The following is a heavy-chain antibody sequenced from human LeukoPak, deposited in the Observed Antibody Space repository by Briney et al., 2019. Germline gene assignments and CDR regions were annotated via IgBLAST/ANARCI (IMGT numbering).Heavy chain of an antibody. J-gene: IGHJ4*02. Sequence: PSETLSLTCAVYGGSFSGYYWSWIRQPPGKGLEWIGEINHSGSTNYNPSLKSRVTISVDTSKNQFSLKLSSVTAADTAVYYCARGPLYGSASYYFDYWGQGTLVTVSS. CDR3: ARGPLYGSASYYFDY. CDR1: GGSFSGYY. V-gene: IGHV4-34*01. D-gene: IGHD3-10*01. CDR2: INHSGST.